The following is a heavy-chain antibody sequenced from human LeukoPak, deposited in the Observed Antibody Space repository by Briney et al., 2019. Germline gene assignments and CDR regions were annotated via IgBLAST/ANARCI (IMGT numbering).Heavy chain of an antibody. CDR3: ARNRGISH. D-gene: IGHD3-16*01. CDR2: IKQDGSEK. J-gene: IGHJ4*02. CDR1: GFTLSSNW. Sequence: GGSLRLSCAASGFTLSSNWMSWVRQAPGKGLEWVANIKQDGSEKCYVDSVKGRFTISRDNVKNSLFLQMDSLKGEDTAVYYCARNRGISHWGQGTLVTVSS. V-gene: IGHV3-7*01.